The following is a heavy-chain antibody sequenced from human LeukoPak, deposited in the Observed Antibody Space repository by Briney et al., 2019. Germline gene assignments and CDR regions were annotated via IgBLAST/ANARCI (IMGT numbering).Heavy chain of an antibody. CDR3: ARHLILWFGAAGWFDP. CDR2: IYYSGGT. J-gene: IGHJ5*02. D-gene: IGHD3-10*01. Sequence: SETLSLTCTVSGGSISSSSYCWGWIRQPPGKGLEWIGSIYYSGGTYYNPSLKSRVTISVDTSKNQFSLKLSSVTAADTAVYYCARHLILWFGAAGWFDPWGQGTLVTVSS. V-gene: IGHV4-39*01. CDR1: GGSISSSSYC.